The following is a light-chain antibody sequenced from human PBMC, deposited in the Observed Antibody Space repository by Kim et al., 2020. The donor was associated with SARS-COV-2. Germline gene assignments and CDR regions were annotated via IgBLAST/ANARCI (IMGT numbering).Light chain of an antibody. CDR1: SGHSSYA. CDR3: QTWGTGIRV. V-gene: IGLV4-69*01. CDR2: LNSDGSH. J-gene: IGLJ3*02. Sequence: QLVLTQSPSASASLGASVKLTCTLSSGHSSYAIAWHQRQSEKGPRYLMKLNSDGSHSKGDGIPDRFSVSSSGAERYLTISSLQSEDEADYYCQTWGTGIRVFGGGTQLTVL.